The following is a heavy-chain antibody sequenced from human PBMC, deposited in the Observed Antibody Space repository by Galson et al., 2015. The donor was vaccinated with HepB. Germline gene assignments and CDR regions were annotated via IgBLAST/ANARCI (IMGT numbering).Heavy chain of an antibody. CDR2: ISGSGGSI. V-gene: IGHV3-23*01. CDR1: GLTFSTYA. CDR3: AKFYSGTYYLDAFDI. Sequence: SLRLSCAASGLTFSTYAMSWGRQAPGKGLEWLSTISGSGGSIYYADSVKGRFAISGYNSKSTLYLQMNGLRAEDTAVYFCAKFYSGTYYLDAFDIWGHGTLVTVSS. J-gene: IGHJ3*02. D-gene: IGHD1-26*01.